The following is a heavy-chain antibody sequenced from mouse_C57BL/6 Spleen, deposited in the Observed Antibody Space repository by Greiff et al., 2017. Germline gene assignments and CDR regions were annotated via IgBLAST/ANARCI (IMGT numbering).Heavy chain of an antibody. CDR3: ARGDITTVVATDV. V-gene: IGHV1-80*01. CDR2: IYPGDGDT. Sequence: LVESGAELVKPGASVKISCKASGYAFSSYWMNWVKQRPGKGLEWIGQIYPGDGDTNYNGKFKGKATLTADKSSSTAYMQLSSLTSEDSAVYFCARGDITTVVATDVWGTGTTVTVSS. D-gene: IGHD1-1*01. CDR1: GYAFSSYW. J-gene: IGHJ1*03.